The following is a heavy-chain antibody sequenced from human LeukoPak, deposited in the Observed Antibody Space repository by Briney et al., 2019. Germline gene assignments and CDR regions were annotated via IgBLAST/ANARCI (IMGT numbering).Heavy chain of an antibody. CDR3: AIDPNWGTHS. CDR1: GFTFSTYT. Sequence: PGGSLRLSCAASGFTFSTYTMYWVRHPPGKSLEWVSIIGNNGGGIHYADSVRGRFTISRDNSKNALYLQMNSLRVEDTAVYYCAIDPNWGTHSWGQGVLVTVSS. V-gene: IGHV3-23*01. CDR2: IGNNGGGI. D-gene: IGHD7-27*01. J-gene: IGHJ4*02.